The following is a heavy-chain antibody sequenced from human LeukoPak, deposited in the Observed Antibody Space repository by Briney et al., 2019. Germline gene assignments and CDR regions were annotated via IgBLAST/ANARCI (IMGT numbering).Heavy chain of an antibody. CDR2: IYSGGNT. V-gene: IGHV3-53*01. CDR3: ARGETSSYGY. D-gene: IGHD2-2*01. J-gene: IGHJ4*02. Sequence: GGSLRLSCAASGFTVSINYMSWVRQAPGKGLEWVSVIYSGGNTYYADSVKGRFTISRDNSRNTVYLQMNSLRAEDTAVYYCARGETSSYGYWGQGTLVTVSS. CDR1: GFTVSINY.